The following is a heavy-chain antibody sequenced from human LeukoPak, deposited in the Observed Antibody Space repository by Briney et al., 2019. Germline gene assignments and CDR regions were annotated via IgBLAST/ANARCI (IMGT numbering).Heavy chain of an antibody. CDR2: IWYDGSNK. CDR1: GFTFSYYG. Sequence: PGGSLRLSCAASGFTFSYYGTHWVRQAPGKGLEWVAVIWYDGSNKYYADSVKGRFTISRDNSKNTLYLQMNSLRAKDTAVYYCARDRAWNYFDYWGQGTLVTVSS. D-gene: IGHD3-3*01. V-gene: IGHV3-33*01. CDR3: ARDRAWNYFDY. J-gene: IGHJ4*02.